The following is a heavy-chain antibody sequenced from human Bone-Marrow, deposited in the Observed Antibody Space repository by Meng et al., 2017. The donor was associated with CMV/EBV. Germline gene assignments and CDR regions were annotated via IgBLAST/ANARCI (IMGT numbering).Heavy chain of an antibody. V-gene: IGHV4-30-4*08. CDR3: ARSSHSSTSGYYYYYGMDV. CDR1: GGSISSGDYY. Sequence: SEPLSLTCTVSGGSISSGDYYWSWIRQPPGKGLEWIGYIYYSGSTYYNPSLKSRVTISVDTSKNQFSLKLSSVTAADTAVYYCARSSHSSTSGYYYYYGMDVWGQGTTVTVSS. CDR2: IYYSGST. J-gene: IGHJ6*02. D-gene: IGHD2-2*01.